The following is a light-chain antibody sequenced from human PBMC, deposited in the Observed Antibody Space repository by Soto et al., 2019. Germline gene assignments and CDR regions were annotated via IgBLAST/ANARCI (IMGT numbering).Light chain of an antibody. V-gene: IGLV3-25*02. Sequence: SYELTQPPSMSVSPGQTARIPCSGAALSNQYTYWYQQRPGQAPVLLIYKDSERPSGIPERFSGSSSGTTVTLTISGVQAEDEAAYYCQSADSTGVIGLFGGGTKVTVL. CDR2: KDS. CDR3: QSADSTGVIGL. J-gene: IGLJ2*01. CDR1: ALSNQY.